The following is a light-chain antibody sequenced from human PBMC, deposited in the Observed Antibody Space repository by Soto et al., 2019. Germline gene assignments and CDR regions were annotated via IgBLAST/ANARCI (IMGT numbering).Light chain of an antibody. J-gene: IGKJ2*01. CDR2: AAS. CDR1: QDVSSY. V-gene: IGKV1-9*01. CDR3: QQLSYYPRT. Sequence: IQMTQSPSSLSATVGDRVTITCRASQDVSSYLVWYQQKPGKAPELLIYAASTLQSGVRLRFSGSGSGTEFTLTISSLQPEDFATYYCQQLSYYPRTFGQGTKLEIK.